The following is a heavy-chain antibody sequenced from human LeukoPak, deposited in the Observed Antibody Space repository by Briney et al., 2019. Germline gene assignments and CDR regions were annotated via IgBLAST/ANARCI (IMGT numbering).Heavy chain of an antibody. V-gene: IGHV3-66*01. Sequence: GGSLRLSRSASGLTVSTNYVSWVRPAPGEGMEWVSVIYSGGSTYYADSVKGRFTISRDNSNNTLSLQMNSLRGEDAAVYYCARGGFGSDAFDIWGQGTMVTVSS. CDR3: ARGGFGSDAFDI. D-gene: IGHD2-15*01. J-gene: IGHJ3*02. CDR2: IYSGGST. CDR1: GLTVSTNY.